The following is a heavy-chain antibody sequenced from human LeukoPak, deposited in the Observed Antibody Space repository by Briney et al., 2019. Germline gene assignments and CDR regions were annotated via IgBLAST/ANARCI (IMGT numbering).Heavy chain of an antibody. V-gene: IGHV1-2*02. J-gene: IGHJ4*02. CDR2: INPNSGGT. D-gene: IGHD6-13*01. Sequence: ASVKVSCKASGYTFTVYYMHWVRQAPGRGLEWMGWINPNSGGTNYAQKFQGRVTMTRDTSISTAYMELSRLRSDDTAVYYCARVDGSSWRLDYWGQGTLVTVSS. CDR3: ARVDGSSWRLDY. CDR1: GYTFTVYY.